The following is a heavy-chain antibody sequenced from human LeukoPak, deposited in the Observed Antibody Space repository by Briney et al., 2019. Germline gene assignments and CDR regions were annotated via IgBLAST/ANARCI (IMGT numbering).Heavy chain of an antibody. CDR1: GFTVSSNY. Sequence: PGGSLRLSSAASGFTVSSNYMSWVRQAPGKGLEWVSIIYSGGSRYYADSVKGRLTISRDNSKNTLYLQMNTLRAEDTAVYYCARYKTAGDYFDYWGQGTLVTVSS. D-gene: IGHD2-21*02. V-gene: IGHV3-53*01. J-gene: IGHJ4*02. CDR3: ARYKTAGDYFDY. CDR2: IYSGGSR.